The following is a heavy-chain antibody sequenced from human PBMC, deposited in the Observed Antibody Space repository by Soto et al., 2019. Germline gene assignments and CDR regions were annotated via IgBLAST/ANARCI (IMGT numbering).Heavy chain of an antibody. CDR2: INAGNGNT. Sequence: ASVKVSCKASGYTFTSYAMHWVRQAPGQRLEWMGWINAGNGNTKYSQKFQGRVTITRDTSASTAYMELSSLRSEDTAVYYCARLPDYGSGSYYDYYYYGMDVWGQGTTVTVSS. CDR3: ARLPDYGSGSYYDYYYYGMDV. J-gene: IGHJ6*02. D-gene: IGHD3-10*01. CDR1: GYTFTSYA. V-gene: IGHV1-3*01.